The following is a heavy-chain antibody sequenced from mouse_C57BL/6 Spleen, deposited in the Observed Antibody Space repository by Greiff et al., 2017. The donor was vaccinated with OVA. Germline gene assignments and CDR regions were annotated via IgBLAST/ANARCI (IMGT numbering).Heavy chain of an antibody. V-gene: IGHV1-50*01. CDR2: IDPSDSYT. J-gene: IGHJ1*03. Sequence: VQLQQSGAELVKPGASVKLSCKASGYTFTSYWMQWVKQRPGQGLEWIGEIDPSDSYTNYNQKFKGKATLTVDTSSSTAYMQLSSLTSEDSAVYYCARGGTRYFDVWGTGTTVTVSS. D-gene: IGHD3-3*01. CDR1: GYTFTSYW. CDR3: ARGGTRYFDV.